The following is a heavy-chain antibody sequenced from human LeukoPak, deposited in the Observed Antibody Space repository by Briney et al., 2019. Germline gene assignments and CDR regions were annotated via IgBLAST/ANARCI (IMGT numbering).Heavy chain of an antibody. J-gene: IGHJ4*02. Sequence: ASVKVSCKASGGTFSSYAISWVRQAPGQGLEWMGGIIPIFGTANCAQRFQGRVTITADESTSTAYMELSSLRSEDTAVYYCATYYYDSSGYWIDYWGQGTLVTVSS. CDR1: GGTFSSYA. D-gene: IGHD3-22*01. CDR2: IIPIFGTA. V-gene: IGHV1-69*13. CDR3: ATYYYDSSGYWIDY.